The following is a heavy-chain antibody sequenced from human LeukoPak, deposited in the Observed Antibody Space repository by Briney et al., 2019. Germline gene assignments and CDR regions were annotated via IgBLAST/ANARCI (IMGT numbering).Heavy chain of an antibody. D-gene: IGHD5-24*01. Sequence: GGSLRLSCAASGFPFSDCYMNWIRQAPGKGLEWVSYISSSSSFISYADSVKGRFTISRDNAKNSLYLQMNSLRPEDTAVYYCARARDAHNWLEDYWGRGTLVTVSS. J-gene: IGHJ4*02. V-gene: IGHV3-11*01. CDR3: ARARDAHNWLEDY. CDR2: ISSSSSFI. CDR1: GFPFSDCY.